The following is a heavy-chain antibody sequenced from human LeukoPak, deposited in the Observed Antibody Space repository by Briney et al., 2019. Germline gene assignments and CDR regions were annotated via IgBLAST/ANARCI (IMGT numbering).Heavy chain of an antibody. CDR1: GGSISSYY. V-gene: IGHV4-4*07. CDR2: IYTSGST. CDR3: ARVRYDFWSGYSYYFDY. Sequence: SETLSLTCTVSGGSISSYYWSWIRQPAGKGLEWIGRIYTSGSTNYNPSLKSRVTMSVDTSKNQFSLKLSSVTAADTAVYYCARVRYDFWSGYSYYFDYWGQGTLVTVSS. J-gene: IGHJ4*02. D-gene: IGHD3-3*01.